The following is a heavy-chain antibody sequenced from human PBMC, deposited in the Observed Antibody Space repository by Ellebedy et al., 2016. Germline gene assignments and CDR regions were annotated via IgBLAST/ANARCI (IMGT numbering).Heavy chain of an antibody. V-gene: IGHV1-18*01. CDR2: ISAYNGNT. J-gene: IGHJ3*02. Sequence: ASVKVSCKASGYTFTSYGISWVRQAPGQGLEWMGWISAYNGNTNYAQKLQGRVTMTTDTSTSTAYMELRSLRSDDTAVYYCATERAMTTGRNDAFDIWGQGTMVTVSS. D-gene: IGHD4-17*01. CDR1: GYTFTSYG. CDR3: ATERAMTTGRNDAFDI.